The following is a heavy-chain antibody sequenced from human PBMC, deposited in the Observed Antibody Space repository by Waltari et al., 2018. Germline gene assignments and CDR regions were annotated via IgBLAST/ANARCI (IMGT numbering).Heavy chain of an antibody. Sequence: QVHLVESGGSVVLPGGSLRLLCAASGFIFSRSAMYWVRQAPGRGLEYVALISHDGGNKYFADFVKGRFVISRDNSKDTLHLQITGLRVEDTAVYYCVRGFAPSSPGNWGQGTLVTVSS. CDR3: VRGFAPSSPGN. CDR2: ISHDGGNK. V-gene: IGHV3-30*09. D-gene: IGHD3-3*01. CDR1: GFIFSRSA. J-gene: IGHJ4*02.